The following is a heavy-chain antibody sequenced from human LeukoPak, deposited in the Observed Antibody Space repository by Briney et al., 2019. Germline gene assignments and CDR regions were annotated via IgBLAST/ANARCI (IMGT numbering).Heavy chain of an antibody. J-gene: IGHJ6*02. CDR2: IEQDGSEK. V-gene: IGHV3-7*01. Sequence: GGSLRLSCAASGFTFSSYWMSWVRQAPGKGLEWVANIEQDGSEKYYVDSVKGRFTVSRDNAKNSLYLQMNSLRAVDTAVYYCARDRRSVGATNYYYYGMDVWGQGTTVTVSS. D-gene: IGHD1-26*01. CDR1: GFTFSSYW. CDR3: ARDRRSVGATNYYYYGMDV.